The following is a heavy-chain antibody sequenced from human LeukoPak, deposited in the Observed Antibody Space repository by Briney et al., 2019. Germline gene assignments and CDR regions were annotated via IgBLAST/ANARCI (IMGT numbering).Heavy chain of an antibody. CDR1: GGSISSSSYY. D-gene: IGHD1-26*01. CDR2: IYYSGST. CDR3: ARDRDAVWELLRRDLDY. J-gene: IGHJ4*02. V-gene: IGHV4-39*07. Sequence: PSETLSLTCTVSGGSISSSSYYWGWIRQPPGKGLEWIGSIYYSGSTYYNPSLKSRVTISVDTSKNQFSLKLSPVTAADTAVYYCARDRDAVWELLRRDLDYWGQGTLVTVSS.